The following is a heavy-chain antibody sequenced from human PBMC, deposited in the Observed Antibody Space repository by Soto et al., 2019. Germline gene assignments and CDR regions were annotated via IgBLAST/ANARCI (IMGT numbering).Heavy chain of an antibody. V-gene: IGHV4-31*03. J-gene: IGHJ4*02. CDR2: IYYSGNT. CDR3: AREPLD. Sequence: SETLSLTCTVSGGSISSCGYYWSLIRQHPGKGLEWIGYIYYSGNTYYNPSLKSRVTISVDTSKNQFSLKVSSVTAADTAVYYCAREPLDWGQGTLVTVSS. CDR1: GGSISSCGYY.